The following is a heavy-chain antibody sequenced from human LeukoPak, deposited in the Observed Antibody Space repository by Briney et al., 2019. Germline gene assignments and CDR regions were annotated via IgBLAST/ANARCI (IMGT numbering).Heavy chain of an antibody. CDR3: ARDKYYGSGSYVY. V-gene: IGHV1-2*02. CDR2: INPNSGGT. D-gene: IGHD3-10*01. Sequence: GASVKVSSKACGYTFTCYYMDWVRQASGQGLEWMGWINPNSGGTNYAKKFQGRVTMTRDTSISTAYMALSRLRSDDTAVYYCARDKYYGSGSYVYWGQGTLVTVSS. J-gene: IGHJ4*02. CDR1: GYTFTCYY.